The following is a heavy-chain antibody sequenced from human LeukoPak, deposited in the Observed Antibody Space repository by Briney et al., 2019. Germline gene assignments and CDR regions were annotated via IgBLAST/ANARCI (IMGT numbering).Heavy chain of an antibody. CDR1: GGTFSSYA. CDR3: ARAVRNQLLSEY. CDR2: IIPIFGTA. Sequence: GSSVKVSCKASGGTFSSYAISWVRQAPGQGLEWMGGIIPIFGTANYAQKFQGRVTITADKSTSTAFMELSSLRSEDTAVYYCARAVRNQLLSEYWGQGTLITVSS. V-gene: IGHV1-69*06. D-gene: IGHD2-2*01. J-gene: IGHJ4*02.